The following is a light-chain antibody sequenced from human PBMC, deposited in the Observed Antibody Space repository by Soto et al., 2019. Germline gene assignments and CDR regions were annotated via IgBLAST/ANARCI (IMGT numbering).Light chain of an antibody. CDR2: EVS. Sequence: QSALTQPASVSGSPGQSVAISCTGTSSDVGAYNYISWYQQHPGKAPKLLLSEVSNRPSGVSDRFSGSKSGTTASLTISGLQAEDEADYYCSPLTTSFADVGGTGTKVTVL. CDR3: SPLTTSFADV. V-gene: IGLV2-14*01. J-gene: IGLJ1*01. CDR1: SSDVGAYNY.